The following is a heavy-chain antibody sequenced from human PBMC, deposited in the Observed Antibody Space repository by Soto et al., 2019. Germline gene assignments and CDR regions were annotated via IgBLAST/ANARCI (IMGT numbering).Heavy chain of an antibody. Sequence: ASVKVSCKASGYTFNNYEIHWVRQATGQGLEWMGWMNPYSGNTGYAQKFQGRVSFTRDTSIGTAYMELSSLKSEDTAMYYCAKVIWGSYRYAPYYFDYWGQGTLVTVSS. J-gene: IGHJ4*02. CDR2: MNPYSGNT. V-gene: IGHV1-8*01. CDR3: AKVIWGSYRYAPYYFDY. CDR1: GYTFNNYE. D-gene: IGHD3-16*02.